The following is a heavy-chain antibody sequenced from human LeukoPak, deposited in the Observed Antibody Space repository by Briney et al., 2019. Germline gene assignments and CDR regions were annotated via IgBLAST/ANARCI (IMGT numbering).Heavy chain of an antibody. J-gene: IGHJ5*02. Sequence: GGSLRLSCAASGITFSSYGMHWVRQAPGKGLEWVAVISYDGSNKYYADSVRGRFTISRDNSKNSLSLQMSSLRSEDTALYFCVRESERSGWFDHWGQGTLVTVSS. CDR1: GITFSSYG. D-gene: IGHD1-26*01. V-gene: IGHV3-30*03. CDR3: VRESERSGWFDH. CDR2: ISYDGSNK.